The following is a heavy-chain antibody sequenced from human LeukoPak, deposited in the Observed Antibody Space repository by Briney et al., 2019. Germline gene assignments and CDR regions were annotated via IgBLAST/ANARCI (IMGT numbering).Heavy chain of an antibody. V-gene: IGHV5-51*01. J-gene: IGHJ5*02. D-gene: IGHD3-22*01. Sequence: GESLKISCKGSGYSFTSYWIGWVRQMPGKGLEWMGIIYPGDFDTRYSPSFQGQVTISADKSISTAYLQWSSLKASDTAMYYCARLRFSSGYFIAWFDPWGQGTLVTVSS. CDR2: IYPGDFDT. CDR1: GYSFTSYW. CDR3: ARLRFSSGYFIAWFDP.